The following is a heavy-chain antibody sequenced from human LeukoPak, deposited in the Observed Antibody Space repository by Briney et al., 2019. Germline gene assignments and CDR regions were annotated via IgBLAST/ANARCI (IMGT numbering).Heavy chain of an antibody. Sequence: GGSLRLSCAASGFTFSSYAMSWVRQAPGKGLEWVSAISGSGGSTYYADSVKGRFIISRDNSKNTLYLQMNSPRAEDTAVYYCAKDGRSGSYYPYWGQGTLVTVSS. V-gene: IGHV3-23*01. D-gene: IGHD3-10*01. CDR1: GFTFSSYA. J-gene: IGHJ4*02. CDR2: ISGSGGST. CDR3: AKDGRSGSYYPY.